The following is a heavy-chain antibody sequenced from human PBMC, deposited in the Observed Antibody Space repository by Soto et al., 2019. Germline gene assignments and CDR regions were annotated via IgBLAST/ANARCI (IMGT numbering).Heavy chain of an antibody. CDR3: AKGRPPYCSETKCYWTDDY. CDR1: GFTFSSYP. D-gene: IGHD2-15*01. CDR2: IRDSGDGT. Sequence: GESLKISCVASGFTFSSYPMSWVRQAPGKGLEWVSAIRDSGDGTYYADSVKGRFTISRDNSKNTLYLQMNSLRAEDTAVYYCAKGRPPYCSETKCYWTDDYWGQGTLVTVSS. J-gene: IGHJ4*02. V-gene: IGHV3-23*01.